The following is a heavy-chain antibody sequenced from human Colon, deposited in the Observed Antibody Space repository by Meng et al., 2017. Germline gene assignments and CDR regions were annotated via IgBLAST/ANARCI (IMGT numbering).Heavy chain of an antibody. V-gene: IGHV4-39*01. J-gene: IGHJ5*02. CDR1: GGSISTSGYY. Sequence: QPQLQESGPGLVRPSEALSLPLRVPGGSISTSGYYWGWIRQPPGKGLEWIGSIGHSGFTYYTPSLKSRVTVSIDTSRNQFSLWLTSVTAADTAVYYCVRSSAWVRTGFDPWGQGTLVTVSS. CDR2: IGHSGFT. D-gene: IGHD6-19*01. CDR3: VRSSAWVRTGFDP.